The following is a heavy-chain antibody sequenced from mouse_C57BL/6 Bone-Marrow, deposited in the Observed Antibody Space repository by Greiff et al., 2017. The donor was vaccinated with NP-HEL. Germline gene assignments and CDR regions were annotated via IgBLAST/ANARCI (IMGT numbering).Heavy chain of an antibody. CDR2: IDPANGDT. D-gene: IGHD1-1*01. CDR3: TAGGSSPYAMDY. CDR1: GFNIKDDY. Sequence: EVQLQQSGAELVRPGASVKLSCTVSGFNIKDDYMHWVKQRPEQGLEWIGWIDPANGDTEYASKFQGKATITVDTSSNTAYLQLSSLTSADTAVYYCTAGGSSPYAMDYWGQGTSVTVSS. J-gene: IGHJ4*01. V-gene: IGHV14-4*01.